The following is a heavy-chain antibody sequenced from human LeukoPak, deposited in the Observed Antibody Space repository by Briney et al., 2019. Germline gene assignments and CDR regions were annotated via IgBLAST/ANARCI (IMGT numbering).Heavy chain of an antibody. CDR1: GGSISSGDYY. D-gene: IGHD3-3*01. V-gene: IGHV4-30-4*08. CDR3: ARLGFLEWPSDEDFDY. Sequence: SETLSLTCTVSGGSISSGDYYWSWIRQPPGKGLEWIGYIYYSGSTYYNPSLKSRVTISVDTSKNQFSLKLSSVTAADTAVYYCARLGFLEWPSDEDFDYWGQGTLVTVSS. CDR2: IYYSGST. J-gene: IGHJ4*02.